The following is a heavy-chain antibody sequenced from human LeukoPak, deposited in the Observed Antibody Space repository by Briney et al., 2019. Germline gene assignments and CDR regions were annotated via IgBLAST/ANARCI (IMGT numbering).Heavy chain of an antibody. CDR2: ISGSGVST. Sequence: GGSLRLSCAASRFTFSIYAMSWVRQAPGKGLEWVSAISGSGVSTYYADSVKGRFTISRDNSKNTLYLQMNSLRVEDTAVYYCAKGLKTLGDYWGQGTLVTVSS. V-gene: IGHV3-23*01. CDR1: RFTFSIYA. CDR3: AKGLKTLGDY. D-gene: IGHD3-16*01. J-gene: IGHJ4*02.